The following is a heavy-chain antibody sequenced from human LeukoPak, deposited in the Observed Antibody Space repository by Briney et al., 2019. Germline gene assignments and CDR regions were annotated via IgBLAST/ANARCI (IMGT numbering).Heavy chain of an antibody. CDR2: IQENGNAK. J-gene: IGHJ4*02. CDR1: GFTFSAYW. V-gene: IGHV3-7*03. Sequence: PGGSLRLSCAASGFTFSAYWMTWVRQAPGKGLEWVANIQENGNAKYYVDSVKGRFTISRDNAKNSLYLQMSSLRAEDTAVYYCARGGSRHPSPEDYWGRGTLVTVSS. CDR3: ARGGSRHPSPEDY. D-gene: IGHD1-1*01.